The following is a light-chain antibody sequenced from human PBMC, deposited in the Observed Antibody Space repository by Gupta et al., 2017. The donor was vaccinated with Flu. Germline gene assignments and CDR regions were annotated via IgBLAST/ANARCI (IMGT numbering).Light chain of an antibody. Sequence: EIVLTQSPDTLSLSPGERATLSCRASQTVTSSYLAWYQQKPGQAPRLLIYGASSRATDIPDRFSGSGSGTDFTLIISRLEPEDFAVYYCQQVGPSLTFGGGTKVEIK. J-gene: IGKJ4*01. CDR3: QQVGPSLT. CDR1: QTVTSSY. CDR2: GAS. V-gene: IGKV3-20*01.